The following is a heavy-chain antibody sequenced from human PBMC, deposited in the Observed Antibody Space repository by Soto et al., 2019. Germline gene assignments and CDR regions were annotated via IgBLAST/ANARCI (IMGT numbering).Heavy chain of an antibody. D-gene: IGHD3-10*01. CDR1: GGSISSADYY. V-gene: IGHV4-31*01. CDR3: ARYGSGTYYPTTFDY. Sequence: QVHLQESGPGLVKPSQTLSLTCTVSGGSISSADYYWSWIRQHPGKGLEWIGYIYYSGSAYYNPSLNRPVTIAVDTSKNQFSLKLSSGTAADTAVYYCARYGSGTYYPTTFDYWGQGTLVTVAS. CDR2: IYYSGSA. J-gene: IGHJ4*02.